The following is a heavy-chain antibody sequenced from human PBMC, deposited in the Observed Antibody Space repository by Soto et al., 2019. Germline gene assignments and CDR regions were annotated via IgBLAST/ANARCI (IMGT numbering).Heavy chain of an antibody. CDR2: FDPEDGET. CDR1: GYTLTELS. J-gene: IGHJ6*03. CDR3: ATVSYSSESPYYYYMDV. Sequence: GASVKVSCKVSGYTLTELSTHWVRQAPGKGLEWMGGFDPEDGETIYAQKLQGRVTMTEDTSTDTAYMELSSLRSEDTAVYYCATVSYSSESPYYYYMDVWGKGTTVTVSS. V-gene: IGHV1-24*01. D-gene: IGHD6-25*01.